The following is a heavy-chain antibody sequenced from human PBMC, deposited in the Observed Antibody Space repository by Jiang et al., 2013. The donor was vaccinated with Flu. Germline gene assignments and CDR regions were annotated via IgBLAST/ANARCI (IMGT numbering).Heavy chain of an antibody. Sequence: VQLLESGGGLVQPGESLRLSCVASGFTFNIHYMTWVRQAPGKGLEWVAKIIPDGSQKFYADPVRGRFTISRDNAKNSLYLQMNSLRVEDTAVYYCVKEEWWRFDNWGQGILVTVSS. D-gene: IGHD2-15*01. CDR3: VKEEWWRFDN. J-gene: IGHJ4*02. CDR2: IIPDGSQK. CDR1: GFTFNIHY. V-gene: IGHV3-7*03.